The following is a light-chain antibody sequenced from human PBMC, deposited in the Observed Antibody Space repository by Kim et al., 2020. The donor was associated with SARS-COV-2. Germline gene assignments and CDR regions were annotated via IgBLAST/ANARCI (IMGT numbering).Light chain of an antibody. CDR3: QHYGTSPFT. Sequence: EIVLTQSPGTLSLSPGERDTLSCRASQSVSSNYLAWYQQKPGQAPRLLFYGASSRATGIPDRFSGSGSGTDFTLTISRLEPEDFAVYYCQHYGTSPFTFGPGTKVDIK. J-gene: IGKJ3*01. V-gene: IGKV3-20*01. CDR1: QSVSSNY. CDR2: GAS.